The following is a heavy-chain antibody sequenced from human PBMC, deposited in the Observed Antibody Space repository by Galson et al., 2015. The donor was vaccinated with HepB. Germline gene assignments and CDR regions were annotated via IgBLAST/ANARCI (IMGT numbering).Heavy chain of an antibody. CDR3: ARDANWGSQDYFDS. V-gene: IGHV1-46*03. J-gene: IGHJ4*02. D-gene: IGHD7-27*01. CDR2: INPGGGAT. CDR1: GGTFSSYA. Sequence: SVKVSCKASGGTFSSYAISWVRQAPGQGPEWMGIINPGGGATTYAQKFQGRITMTTDTSTSTVYMGLSSLRSEDTAVYYCARDANWGSQDYFDSWGQGTLVTVSS.